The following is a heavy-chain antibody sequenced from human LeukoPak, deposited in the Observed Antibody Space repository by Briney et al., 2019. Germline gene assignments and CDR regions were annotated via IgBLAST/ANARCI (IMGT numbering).Heavy chain of an antibody. D-gene: IGHD4-23*01. CDR3: ARDRGKDYSDS. V-gene: IGHV3-30*02. Sequence: PGGSLRLSCTTYGLTFTSHGFHWPRQVVGKRLEWVAFVRNDGSDTYHANSVQGRFSISRDNSENTLYLQMNSLRVEDTAIYYCARDRGKDYSDSWGQGTQVTVSS. CDR1: GLTFTSHG. J-gene: IGHJ4*02. CDR2: VRNDGSDT.